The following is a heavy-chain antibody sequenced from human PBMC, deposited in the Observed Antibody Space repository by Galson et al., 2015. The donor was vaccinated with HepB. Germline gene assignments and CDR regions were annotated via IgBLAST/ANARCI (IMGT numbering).Heavy chain of an antibody. CDR2: INPSGGST. D-gene: IGHD3-3*01. J-gene: IGHJ4*02. Sequence: SVKVSCKASGYTFTSYYMHWVRQAPGQGLEWMGIINPSGGSTSYAQKFQGRVTMTRDTSTSTVYMELSSLRSEDTAVYYCAREGYTYDFWSGYYREYYFDYWGQGTLVTVSS. CDR1: GYTFTSYY. CDR3: AREGYTYDFWSGYYREYYFDY. V-gene: IGHV1-46*03.